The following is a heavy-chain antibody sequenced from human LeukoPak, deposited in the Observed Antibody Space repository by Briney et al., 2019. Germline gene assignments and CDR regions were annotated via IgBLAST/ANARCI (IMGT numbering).Heavy chain of an antibody. J-gene: IGHJ4*02. CDR2: IYYSGST. CDR1: GGSISSYY. Sequence: SETLSLTCTVSGGSISSYYWSWLRQPPGKGLEWIEYIYYSGSTNYNPSLKSRVTISVDTSKNQFSLKLSSVTAADTAVYYCARDVGYCSSTSCYRAGGYWGQGTLVTVSS. CDR3: ARDVGYCSSTSCYRAGGY. V-gene: IGHV4-59*01. D-gene: IGHD2-2*01.